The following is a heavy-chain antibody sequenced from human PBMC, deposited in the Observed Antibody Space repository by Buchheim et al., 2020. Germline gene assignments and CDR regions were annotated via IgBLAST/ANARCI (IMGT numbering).Heavy chain of an antibody. J-gene: IGHJ4*02. CDR3: AEDVGTGIFDY. CDR1: GFTFSSYG. CDR2: ISYDGSNK. Sequence: QVQLVESGGGVVQPGRSLRLSCAASGFTFSSYGMHWVRQAPGKGLEWVAAISYDGSNKYYADSVKGRFTVSRDNSKNTLYLQMNSLRAEDTAVYYCAEDVGTGIFDYWGQGTL. D-gene: IGHD3-10*01. V-gene: IGHV3-30*18.